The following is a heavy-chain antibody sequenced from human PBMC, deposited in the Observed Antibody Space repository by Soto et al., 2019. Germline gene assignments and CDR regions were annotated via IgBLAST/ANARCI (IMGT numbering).Heavy chain of an antibody. CDR2: INHLETT. D-gene: IGHD1-26*01. CDR1: GASITYGGYS. Sequence: SETLSLTCTVSGASITYGGYSWSWIRRTPGKGLEWIGYINHLETTFYNPSFESRLTLSIDRAKNQFSLKLHSMSAADRAVYFCARGGGSDSFDYWGQGILVTVSS. CDR3: ARGGGSDSFDY. J-gene: IGHJ4*02. V-gene: IGHV4-30-2*01.